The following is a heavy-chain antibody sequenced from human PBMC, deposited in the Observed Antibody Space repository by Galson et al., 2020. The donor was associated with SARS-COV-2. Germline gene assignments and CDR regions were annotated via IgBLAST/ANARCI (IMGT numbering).Heavy chain of an antibody. CDR3: AKDISIEVVGMVDF. D-gene: IGHD6-19*01. J-gene: IGHJ4*02. V-gene: IGHV3-9*01. Sequence: TGGSLRLSCAASGFTFDDYAMHWVRQAPGKGLEWVSGISWNSGSIGYADSVKGRFTISRDNAKNSLYLQMNSLRAEDTALYYCAKDISIEVVGMVDFWGQGTLVTVSS. CDR2: ISWNSGSI. CDR1: GFTFDDYA.